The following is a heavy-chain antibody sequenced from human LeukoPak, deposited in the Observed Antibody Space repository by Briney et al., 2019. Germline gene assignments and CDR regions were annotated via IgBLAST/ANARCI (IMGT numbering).Heavy chain of an antibody. V-gene: IGHV4-59*08. CDR1: GDSISRYY. J-gene: IGHJ2*01. CDR3: ASSAAARYGLWYFDL. Sequence: PSETLSLTCIVSGDSISRYYWSWIRRPPGKGLEWIGYIYSSGNTNDNPSLKSRVTISIDTSKNQFSLKLSSVTAADTAVYYCASSAAARYGLWYFDLWGRGTLVTVSS. D-gene: IGHD6-13*01. CDR2: IYSSGNT.